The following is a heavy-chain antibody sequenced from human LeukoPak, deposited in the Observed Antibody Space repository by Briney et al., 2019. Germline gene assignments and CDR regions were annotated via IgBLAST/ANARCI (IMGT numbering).Heavy chain of an antibody. J-gene: IGHJ4*02. CDR1: GYSISSGYF. V-gene: IGHV4-38-2*02. CDR2: FYHSGIT. CDR3: ARGRYGGSYLY. Sequence: PSETLSLTCTVSGYSISSGYFWGWIRQPPGKGLEWIGSFYHSGITYYNPSLKSRVTISVDTSKNQFSLKLSSVTAADTAVYYCARGRYGGSYLYWGQGTLVTVSS. D-gene: IGHD1-26*01.